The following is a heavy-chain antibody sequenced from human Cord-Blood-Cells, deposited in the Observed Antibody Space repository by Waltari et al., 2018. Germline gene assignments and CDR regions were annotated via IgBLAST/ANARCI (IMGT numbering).Heavy chain of an antibody. D-gene: IGHD3-16*01. CDR1: GYTFTGYY. Sequence: QVQLVQSGAEVKKPGASVKVSCKASGYTFTGYYMHWVRQAPGQGLAWMGGINPNKGGTNYAQKLQGRVTMTRDTAISTADMELSRLGSDDTAVYYCARGPSGGPDYDYDYWGQGTLVTVSS. J-gene: IGHJ4*02. V-gene: IGHV1-2*02. CDR2: INPNKGGT. CDR3: ARGPSGGPDYDYDY.